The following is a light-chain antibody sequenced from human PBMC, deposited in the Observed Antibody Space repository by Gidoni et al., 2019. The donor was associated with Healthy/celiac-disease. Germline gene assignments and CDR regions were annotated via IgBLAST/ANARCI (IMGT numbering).Light chain of an antibody. CDR3: QSYDSSLSGVV. J-gene: IGLJ2*01. V-gene: IGLV1-40*01. CDR2: GNS. Sequence: QSVLTQPPSVSGSPGHRVTISCTGSSSNIGAGYDVHWYPQLPGTAPKLLIYGNSNRPSGVPDRFSGSKSGTSASLAITGLQAEDEADYYCQSYDSSLSGVVFGGGTKLTVL. CDR1: SSNIGAGYD.